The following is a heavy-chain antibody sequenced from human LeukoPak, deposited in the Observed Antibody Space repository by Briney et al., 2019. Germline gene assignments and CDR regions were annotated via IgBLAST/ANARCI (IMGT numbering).Heavy chain of an antibody. CDR2: IYYSGST. CDR1: GGSISSYY. Sequence: SETLSLTCTVSGGSISSYYWSWIRQPPGKGLEWIGYIYYSGSTNYNPSLKSRVTISVDTSKNQFSLKLSSVTAADTAVYYCARDRGSYGNYYFDYWGQGTLVTVSS. D-gene: IGHD5-18*01. V-gene: IGHV4-59*01. J-gene: IGHJ4*02. CDR3: ARDRGSYGNYYFDY.